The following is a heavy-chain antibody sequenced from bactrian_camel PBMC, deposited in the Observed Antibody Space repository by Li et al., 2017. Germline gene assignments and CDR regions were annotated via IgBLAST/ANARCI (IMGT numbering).Heavy chain of an antibody. CDR2: ISSDGST. J-gene: IGHJ4*01. CDR3: AAPCGTDCYGGVCLSRLRNNNR. V-gene: IGHV3S61*01. Sequence: QVQLVESGGGSVQVGGSLTLSCTASEFTFEDSDVGWYRQVPDFECEWISTISSDGSTTYADSVKGRFTVSQDDARSTLYLQMTSLQPSDTAMYYCAAPCGTDCYGGVCLSRLRNNNRWGQGTQVAVS. D-gene: IGHD3*01. CDR1: EFTFEDSD.